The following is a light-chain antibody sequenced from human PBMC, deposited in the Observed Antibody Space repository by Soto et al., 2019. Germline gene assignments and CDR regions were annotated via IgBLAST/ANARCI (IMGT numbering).Light chain of an antibody. Sequence: DIVLTQSPGTLSLSPGERATLSCRASQSVSSNFLAWYQQKPGQAPRLLIYVASNRAPGIPDRFSGSGSGTDFTLTISRLEPEDFAVYYCQQYGSSRTFGQGTKVEVK. J-gene: IGKJ1*01. CDR2: VAS. CDR3: QQYGSSRT. CDR1: QSVSSNF. V-gene: IGKV3-20*01.